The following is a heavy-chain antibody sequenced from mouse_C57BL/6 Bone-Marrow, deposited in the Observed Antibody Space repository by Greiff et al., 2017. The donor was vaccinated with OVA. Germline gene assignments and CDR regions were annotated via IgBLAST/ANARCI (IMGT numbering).Heavy chain of an antibody. Sequence: VKLQESGAELARPGASVKLSCKASGYTFTSYGISWVKQRTGQGLEWIGEIYPRSGNTYYNEKFKGKATLTADKSSSTAYMELRSLTSEDSAVYFCARWGNWDYFDYWGQGTTLTVSS. V-gene: IGHV1-81*01. D-gene: IGHD4-1*01. CDR3: ARWGNWDYFDY. CDR2: IYPRSGNT. J-gene: IGHJ2*01. CDR1: GYTFTSYG.